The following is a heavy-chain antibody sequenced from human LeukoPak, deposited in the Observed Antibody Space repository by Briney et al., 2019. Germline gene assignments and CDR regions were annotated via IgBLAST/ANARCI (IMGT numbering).Heavy chain of an antibody. CDR2: INTNTGNP. V-gene: IGHV7-4-1*02. CDR1: GYTFTTYA. CDR3: ARVLEQQLVRSSSAGLDY. D-gene: IGHD6-13*01. Sequence: ASVKVSCKASGYTFTTYAMNWVRQAPGQGLEWVGWINTNTGNPTYAQGFTGRFVFSLDTSVSTAYLQISSLKAEDTAVYYCARVLEQQLVRSSSAGLDYWGQGTLVTVSS. J-gene: IGHJ4*02.